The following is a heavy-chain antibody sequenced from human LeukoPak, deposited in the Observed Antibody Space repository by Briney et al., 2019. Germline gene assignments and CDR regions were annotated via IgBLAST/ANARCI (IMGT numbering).Heavy chain of an antibody. D-gene: IGHD4-17*01. J-gene: IGHJ4*02. CDR3: ARTWSTVTRIDY. CDR2: IYNSGST. CDR1: GGSISSDY. Sequence: SETLSLTCTVSGGSISSDYWSWIRQPPGKGLEWIGYIYNSGSTSFNPSLKSRVTISGDTSKNQFSLKLSSVTAADTAVYYCARTWSTVTRIDYWGQGTLVTVSS. V-gene: IGHV4-59*01.